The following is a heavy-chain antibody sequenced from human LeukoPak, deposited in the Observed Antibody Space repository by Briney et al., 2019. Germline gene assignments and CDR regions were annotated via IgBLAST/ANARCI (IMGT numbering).Heavy chain of an antibody. V-gene: IGHV3-23*01. Sequence: PGGSLRLSCAASGFTFSSYAMSWVRQAPGKGLEWVSAISGSGGSTYYADSVKGRFTISRDNSKNTLYLQMNSLRAEDTAVYYCAKVLGNYYGSGSCLPFDYWGQGTLVAVSS. D-gene: IGHD3-10*01. CDR1: GFTFSSYA. CDR2: ISGSGGST. J-gene: IGHJ4*02. CDR3: AKVLGNYYGSGSCLPFDY.